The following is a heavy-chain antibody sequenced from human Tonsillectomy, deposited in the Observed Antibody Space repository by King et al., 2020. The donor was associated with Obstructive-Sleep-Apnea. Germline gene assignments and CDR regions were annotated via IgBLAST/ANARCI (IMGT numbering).Heavy chain of an antibody. D-gene: IGHD3-10*01. J-gene: IGHJ4*02. Sequence: VQLVESGGGLVKPGGSLRLSCAASGFTFSNAWMSWVRQAPGKGVGWVVRIKSKTDGGTTDYAAPVKGRFTSSIDDSQNTLYLQMNSLKTEDTAVYYCTTAPPLLWGQGSLVTVSP. CDR3: TTAPPLL. V-gene: IGHV3-15*01. CDR2: IKSKTDGGTT. CDR1: GFTFSNAW.